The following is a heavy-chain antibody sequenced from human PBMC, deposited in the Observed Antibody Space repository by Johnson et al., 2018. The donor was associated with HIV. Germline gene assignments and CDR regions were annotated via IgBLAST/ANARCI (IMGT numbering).Heavy chain of an antibody. CDR1: GFTLHDYD. CDR3: ARDGESQQLPLGDAFDF. J-gene: IGHJ3*01. V-gene: IGHV3-20*04. CDR2: ISSDGRTT. Sequence: EQLVESGGGVVRPGGSLRLSCAASGFTLHDYDMSWVRQAPGKGLEWVSGISSDGRTTYYANSVKGRFTISRDNSKNTLFLHMGSLRVEDTAVYYCARDGESQQLPLGDAFDFWGQGTMVTVSS. D-gene: IGHD6-13*01.